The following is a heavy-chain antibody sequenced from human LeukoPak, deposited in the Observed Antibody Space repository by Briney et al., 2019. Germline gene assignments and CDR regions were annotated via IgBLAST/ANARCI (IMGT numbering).Heavy chain of an antibody. CDR1: GGSISSYY. CDR2: IYYSGST. CDR3: ARVRLGGYLHAREYFDY. J-gene: IGHJ4*02. Sequence: PSETLSLTCTVSGGSISSYYWSWIRQPPGKGLEWIGYIYYSGSTNYNPSLKSRVTISVDTSKNQFSLKLSSMTAADTAVYYCARVRLGGYLHAREYFDYWGQGTLVTVSS. V-gene: IGHV4-59*01. D-gene: IGHD5-12*01.